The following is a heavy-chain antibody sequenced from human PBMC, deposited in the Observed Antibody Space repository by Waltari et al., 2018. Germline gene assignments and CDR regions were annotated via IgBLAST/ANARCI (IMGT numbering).Heavy chain of an antibody. CDR1: GGSFSNNA. V-gene: IGHV1-69*05. J-gene: IGHJ4*02. CDR2: FIPLSPTT. Sequence: QVQLVQSGAEVRKPGSSVKVSCEASGGSFSNNAVNWVRQAPGKGLEWMGDFIPLSPTTHYALNVQGRATITTDASMRTVYLELSSLKFEDTAVYYCATDRRPIDQIQTLPTPMGFDNWGQGTLVIVS. D-gene: IGHD2-15*01. CDR3: ATDRRPIDQIQTLPTPMGFDN.